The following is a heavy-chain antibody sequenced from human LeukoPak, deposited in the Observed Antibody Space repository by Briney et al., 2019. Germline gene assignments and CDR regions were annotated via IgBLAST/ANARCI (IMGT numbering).Heavy chain of an antibody. V-gene: IGHV3-53*01. CDR1: GFTFSSFG. CDR2: ISSGGGT. Sequence: PGGSLRLSCAASGFTFSSFGMHWVRQAPGKGLESVSLISSGGGTYYADSVKGRFTISRDNSKNALYLQMNRLRGEDTAVYYCARGGLLSGGSPSPPFDGWGQGTLVTVSS. CDR3: ARGGLLSGGSPSPPFDG. D-gene: IGHD2/OR15-2a*01. J-gene: IGHJ4*02.